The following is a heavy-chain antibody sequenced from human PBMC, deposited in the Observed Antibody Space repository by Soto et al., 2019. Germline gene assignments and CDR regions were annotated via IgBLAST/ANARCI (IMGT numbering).Heavy chain of an antibody. D-gene: IGHD4-17*01. Sequence: ASVKVSCKASGGTFSSYTISWVRQAPGQGLEWMGRIIPILGIANYAQKFQGRVTITADNSTSTAYMELSSLRSEDTAVYYCARARGYGDYYDYYYCYFKSVRTKGTSDTVS. CDR3: ARARGYGDYYDYYYCYFKSV. CDR2: IIPILGIA. CDR1: GGTFSSYT. J-gene: IGHJ6*03. V-gene: IGHV1-69*02.